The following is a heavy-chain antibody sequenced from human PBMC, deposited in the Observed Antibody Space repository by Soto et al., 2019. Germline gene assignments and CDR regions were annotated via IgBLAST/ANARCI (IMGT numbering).Heavy chain of an antibody. D-gene: IGHD3-10*01. J-gene: IGHJ6*02. CDR1: GYTFTSYY. Sequence: VKVSCKASGYTFTSYYMHWVRQAPGQGLEWMGIINPSGGSTSYAQKFQGRVTMTRDTSTSTVYMELSSLRSEDTAVYYCARVYSGFVLPYYYYGMDVWGQGTTVTVSS. CDR3: ARVYSGFVLPYYYYGMDV. CDR2: INPSGGST. V-gene: IGHV1-46*01.